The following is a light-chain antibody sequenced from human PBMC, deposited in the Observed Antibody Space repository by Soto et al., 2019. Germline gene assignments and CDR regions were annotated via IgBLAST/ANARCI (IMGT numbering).Light chain of an antibody. CDR3: QQSYSTPRT. J-gene: IGKJ1*01. CDR2: AAS. V-gene: IGKV1-9*01. Sequence: DTRVTQSPSFLSASLGDRVTITWGASQDTSRSLGWYQQKQGKAPKLLIYAASTLHSGVPSRFSGSAYGTEFNLTISSLQTEDFATYYCQQSYSTPRTFGQGTKVDIK. CDR1: QDTSRS.